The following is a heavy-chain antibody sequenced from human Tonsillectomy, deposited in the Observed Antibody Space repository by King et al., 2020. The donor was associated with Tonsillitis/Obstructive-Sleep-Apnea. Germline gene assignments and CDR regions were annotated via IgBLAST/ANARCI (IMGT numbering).Heavy chain of an antibody. CDR3: ARIRDYYHYYMDV. CDR1: GFSLSNARMG. Sequence: TLKESGPVLVKPTETLTLTCTVSGFSLSNARMGVSWIRQPPGKALEWLAHIFSNDEKSYSTSLNTRLTISKDTSKSQVVLTMTNMDPVDTATYYCARIRDYYHYYMDVWGKGTTVTVSS. J-gene: IGHJ6*03. CDR2: IFSNDEK. V-gene: IGHV2-26*01. D-gene: IGHD2-21*01.